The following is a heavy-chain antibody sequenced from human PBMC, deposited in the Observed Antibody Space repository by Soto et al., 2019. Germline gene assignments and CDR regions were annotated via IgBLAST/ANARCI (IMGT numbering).Heavy chain of an antibody. J-gene: IGHJ4*02. CDR3: AKDAEQRRGYSES. Sequence: QVQLVESGGGVVQPGKSLSLSCAASAFTFNRFGMHWVRQAPGKGLEWVASISNNGRLDFYRDSVRGRFTISRDNSNNTLFLQMSSLRPEDTAVYYCAKDAEQRRGYSESWGQGTLVTVSS. CDR2: ISNNGRLD. V-gene: IGHV3-30*18. CDR1: AFTFNRFG. D-gene: IGHD6-13*01.